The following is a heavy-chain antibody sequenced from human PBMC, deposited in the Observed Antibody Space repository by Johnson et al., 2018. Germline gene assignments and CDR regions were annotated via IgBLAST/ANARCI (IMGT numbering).Heavy chain of an antibody. CDR3: AKGGDVVLRFGDDAFDI. CDR2: IYSGGST. V-gene: IGHV3-66*02. CDR1: GFTVSSNY. Sequence: VQLVQSGGGLVQPGGSLRLSCAASGFTVSSNYMSWVRQAPGKGLEWVSVIYSGGSTYYADSVKGRFTISRDNSKNTLYLQRNSLRAEDTAVYYCAKGGDVVLRFGDDAFDIWGQGTMVTVSS. J-gene: IGHJ3*02. D-gene: IGHD3-10*01.